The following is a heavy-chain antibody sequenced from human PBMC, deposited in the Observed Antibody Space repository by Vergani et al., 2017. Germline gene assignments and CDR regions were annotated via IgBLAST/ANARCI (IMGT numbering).Heavy chain of an antibody. CDR2: ISYDGSNK. Sequence: QVQLVESGGGVVQPGRSLRLSCAASGFTFSSYGMHWVRQAPGKGLEWVAVISYDGSNKYYADSVKGRFTISRDNSKNTLYLQMNSLRAEDTAVYYCARDHVARGAFDIWGQGTMVTVSS. CDR1: GFTFSSYG. D-gene: IGHD5-12*01. J-gene: IGHJ3*02. CDR3: ARDHVARGAFDI. V-gene: IGHV3-30*03.